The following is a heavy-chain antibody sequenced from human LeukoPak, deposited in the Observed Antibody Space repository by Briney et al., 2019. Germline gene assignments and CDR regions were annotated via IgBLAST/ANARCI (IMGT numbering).Heavy chain of an antibody. CDR3: ARESRLGTIFGVAIPYYGMDV. J-gene: IGHJ6*02. CDR2: VSSSGSTV. D-gene: IGHD3-3*01. Sequence: GGSLRLSCAASGFTFSSYEMNWVRQAPGKGLEWVSYVSSSGSTVYYADSVKGRFTISRDNAKNSLYLQMNSLRAEDTAVYYCARESRLGTIFGVAIPYYGMDVWGQGTTVTVSS. V-gene: IGHV3-48*03. CDR1: GFTFSSYE.